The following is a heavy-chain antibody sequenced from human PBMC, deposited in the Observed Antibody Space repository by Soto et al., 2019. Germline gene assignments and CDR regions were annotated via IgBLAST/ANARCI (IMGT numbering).Heavy chain of an antibody. Sequence: QVQLVQSGAEVKKPGASVKVSCKASGYTFTSYDINWVRQAPGQGLEWMGWMNPNSGNTGYAQKCQGRVTMTRNTSIRTDYIELSSLRSEDTAVYYCASSGSGWYLYWGQGTLVTVSS. D-gene: IGHD6-19*01. CDR2: MNPNSGNT. CDR3: ASSGSGWYLY. CDR1: GYTFTSYD. V-gene: IGHV1-8*01. J-gene: IGHJ4*02.